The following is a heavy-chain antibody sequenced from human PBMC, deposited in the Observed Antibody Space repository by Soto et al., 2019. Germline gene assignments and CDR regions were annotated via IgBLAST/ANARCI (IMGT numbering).Heavy chain of an antibody. CDR3: ARGGSYDILTGYYLSYCGTDV. D-gene: IGHD3-9*01. J-gene: IGHJ6*02. Sequence: QVQLVQSGAEVKKPGASVKVSCKASGYTFTSYGISWVRQAPGQGLEWMGWISAYNGNTNYVQKLQGRVTMTTDTATSTAYMGMRSVRSDDTSVYYCARGGSYDILTGYYLSYCGTDVWGQGTTVIVSS. CDR1: GYTFTSYG. V-gene: IGHV1-18*01. CDR2: ISAYNGNT.